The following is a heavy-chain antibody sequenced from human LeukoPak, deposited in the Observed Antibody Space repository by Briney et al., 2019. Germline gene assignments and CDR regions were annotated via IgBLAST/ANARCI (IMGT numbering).Heavy chain of an antibody. D-gene: IGHD6-13*01. Sequence: PGGSLRLSCAASGFTFSSYAMHWVRQAPGKGLEYVSAISSNGGSTYYANSVKGRFTISRDNAKNSLYLQMNSLRAEDTAVYYCASPIAAAGHFDYWGQGTLVTVSS. CDR2: ISSNGGST. CDR3: ASPIAAAGHFDY. J-gene: IGHJ4*02. CDR1: GFTFSSYA. V-gene: IGHV3-64*01.